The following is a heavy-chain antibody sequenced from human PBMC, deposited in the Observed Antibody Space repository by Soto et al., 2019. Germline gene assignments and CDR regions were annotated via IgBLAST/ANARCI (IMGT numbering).Heavy chain of an antibody. V-gene: IGHV3-33*01. Sequence: GGSLRLSCAASGFTFSSYGMHWVRQAPGKGLEWVAVIWYDGSNKYYADSVKGRFTISGDNSKNTLYLQMNSLRAEDTAVYYCARDRENYDSSGYYFDYWGQGTLVTVSS. D-gene: IGHD3-22*01. CDR1: GFTFSSYG. J-gene: IGHJ4*02. CDR2: IWYDGSNK. CDR3: ARDRENYDSSGYYFDY.